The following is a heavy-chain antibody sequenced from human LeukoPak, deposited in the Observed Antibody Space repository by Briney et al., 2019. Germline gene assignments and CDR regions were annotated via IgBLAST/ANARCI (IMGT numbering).Heavy chain of an antibody. CDR1: GFTFSSYA. CDR3: TKDGEQWLVPDY. CDR2: ISGSGGST. D-gene: IGHD6-19*01. J-gene: IGHJ4*02. V-gene: IGHV3-23*01. Sequence: GGSLRLSCAASGFTFSSYAMSWVRQAPGKGLEWVSAISGSGGSTYYADSVKGRFTISRDNSKNTLYLQMNSLRAEDTAVYYCTKDGEQWLVPDYWGQGTLVTVSS.